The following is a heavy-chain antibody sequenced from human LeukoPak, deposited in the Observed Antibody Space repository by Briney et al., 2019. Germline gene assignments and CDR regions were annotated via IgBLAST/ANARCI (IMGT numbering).Heavy chain of an antibody. CDR1: GFTFGSFA. J-gene: IGHJ3*01. D-gene: IGHD4-4*01. Sequence: GGSLRLSCAASGFTFGSFAMNWVRQAPGRGLEWVSCISGNGGSTYYADSVKGRFTISRDNSKNTLYLQMNSLRAEDTALYYCAKDQSPYTFYDAFDVWGQGTMVTVSS. CDR2: ISGNGGST. V-gene: IGHV3-23*01. CDR3: AKDQSPYTFYDAFDV.